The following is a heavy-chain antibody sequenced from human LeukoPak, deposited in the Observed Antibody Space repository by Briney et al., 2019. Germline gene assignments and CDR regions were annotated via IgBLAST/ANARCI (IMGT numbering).Heavy chain of an antibody. D-gene: IGHD4-17*01. V-gene: IGHV4-39*02. CDR3: ARGQGTVTTH. Sequence: SETLSLTCTVSGGSISSSSYYWGWIRQPPGKGLEWIGEINHSGNANYNPSLKSRVTISLDMSENHFSLKPTSVTAADTAVYYCARGQGTVTTHWGQGTLVTVSS. CDR2: INHSGNA. J-gene: IGHJ4*02. CDR1: GGSISSSSYY.